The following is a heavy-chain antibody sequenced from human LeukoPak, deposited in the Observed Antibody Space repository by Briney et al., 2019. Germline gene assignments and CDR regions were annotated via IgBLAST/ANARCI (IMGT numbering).Heavy chain of an antibody. CDR3: AREGDYDPLDAFDI. CDR2: IYYSGST. J-gene: IGHJ3*02. Sequence: SETLSLTCTVSGGSISSYYWSWIRQPPGKGLEWIGYIYYSGSTNYNPSLKSRVTISVDTSKNQFSLQLNSVTPEDTAVYYCAREGDYDPLDAFDIWGQGTMVTVSS. V-gene: IGHV4-59*12. CDR1: GGSISSYY. D-gene: IGHD4-17*01.